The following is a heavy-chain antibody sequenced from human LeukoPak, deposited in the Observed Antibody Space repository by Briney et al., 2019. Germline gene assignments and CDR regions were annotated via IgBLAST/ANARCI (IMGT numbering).Heavy chain of an antibody. V-gene: IGHV3-23*01. CDR1: GFTVSSNY. CDR2: ISGSGGST. D-gene: IGHD3-22*01. CDR3: AKGVGDYYDSSGYWD. Sequence: PGGSLRLSCAASGFTVSSNYMSWVRQAPGKGLEWVSAISGSGGSTYYADSVKGRFTISRDNSKNTLYLQMNSLRAEDTAVHYCAKGVGDYYDSSGYWDWGQGTLVTVSS. J-gene: IGHJ4*02.